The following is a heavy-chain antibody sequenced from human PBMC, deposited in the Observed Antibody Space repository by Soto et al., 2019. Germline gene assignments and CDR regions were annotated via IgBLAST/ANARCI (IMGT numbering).Heavy chain of an antibody. J-gene: IGHJ4*02. Sequence: GWSLRLSCAASGFASSSYWMSWVRQAPGKGLEWVANIKQDGSEKYYVDSVKGRFTISRDNAKNSLYLQMNSLRAEDTAVYYCARTYYDYVWGSYRYIFYFDYWGQGTLVTVSS. CDR3: ARTYYDYVWGSYRYIFYFDY. CDR2: IKQDGSEK. V-gene: IGHV3-7*03. CDR1: GFASSSYW. D-gene: IGHD3-16*02.